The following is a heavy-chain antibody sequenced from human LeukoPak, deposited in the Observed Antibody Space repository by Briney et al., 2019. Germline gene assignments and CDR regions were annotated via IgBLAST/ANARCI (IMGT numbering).Heavy chain of an antibody. V-gene: IGHV3-23*01. D-gene: IGHD5-24*01. CDR2: INDNGDGT. J-gene: IGHJ3*02. CDR1: GFTFSSYA. CDR3: AREGEMATTPGAFDI. Sequence: GGSLRLSCAASGFTFSSYAMSWVRKAPGKGMKWVSTINDNGDGTYYADSVKGRFTISRDNSKNTLYLQMNSLRAEDTAVYYCAREGEMATTPGAFDIWGQGTMVTVSS.